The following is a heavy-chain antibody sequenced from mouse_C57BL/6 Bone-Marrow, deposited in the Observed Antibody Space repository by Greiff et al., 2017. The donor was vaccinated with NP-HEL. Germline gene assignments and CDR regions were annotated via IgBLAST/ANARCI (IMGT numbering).Heavy chain of an antibody. CDR3: ARGGSCDHYAMDY. V-gene: IGHV1-81*01. Sequence: QVQLKESGAELARPGASVKLSCKASGYTFTSYGISWVKQRTGQGLEWIGEIYPRSGNTYYNEKFKGKATLTADKSSSTAYMELRSLTSEDSAVYFCARGGSCDHYAMDYWGQGTSVTVSS. J-gene: IGHJ4*01. CDR1: GYTFTSYG. CDR2: IYPRSGNT.